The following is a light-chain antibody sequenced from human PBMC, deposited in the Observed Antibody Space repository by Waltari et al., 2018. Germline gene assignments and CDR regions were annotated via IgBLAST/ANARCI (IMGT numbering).Light chain of an antibody. CDR1: QSVTTN. Sequence: EIVMTQSPDTLSVSPGERATLSCRASQSVTTNLAWYQQNPGQAPRLLLYGASTRATGIPARFSGSGSGTDFTLTISSLQSEDFAVYYCQQYFDWPMYTFAQGTKLEIK. V-gene: IGKV3-15*01. CDR3: QQYFDWPMYT. CDR2: GAS. J-gene: IGKJ2*01.